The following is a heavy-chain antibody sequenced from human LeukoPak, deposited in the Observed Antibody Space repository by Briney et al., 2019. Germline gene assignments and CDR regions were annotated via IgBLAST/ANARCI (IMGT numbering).Heavy chain of an antibody. V-gene: IGHV3-33*08. CDR3: ARDLWFGDYRYFDS. J-gene: IGHJ4*02. D-gene: IGHD3-10*01. Sequence: PGGSLRLSCAASGFTVSGNFMSWVRQAPGKGLEWVAVIRYDGSEEFYADSVKGRFTISRDNSKNTVYMQMNSLRDEDTAVYYCARDLWFGDYRYFDSWGQGTLVTVSS. CDR1: GFTVSGNF. CDR2: IRYDGSEE.